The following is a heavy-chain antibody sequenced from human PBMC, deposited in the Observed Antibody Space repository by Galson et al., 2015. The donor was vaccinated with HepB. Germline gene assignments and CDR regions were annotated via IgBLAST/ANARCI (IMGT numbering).Heavy chain of an antibody. Sequence: SVKVSCKASGYTFTSYGISWVRQAPGQGLEWMGWISAYNGNTNYAQKLQGRVTMTTDTSTSTAYMELRSLRSDDTAVYYCARDLDPLVVPAGVMDWFDPWGQGTLVTVSS. V-gene: IGHV1-18*01. J-gene: IGHJ5*02. CDR3: ARDLDPLVVPAGVMDWFDP. CDR2: ISAYNGNT. CDR1: GYTFTSYG. D-gene: IGHD2-2*01.